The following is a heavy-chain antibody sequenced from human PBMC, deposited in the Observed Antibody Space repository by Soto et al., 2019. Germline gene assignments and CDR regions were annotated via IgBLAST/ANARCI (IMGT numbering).Heavy chain of an antibody. V-gene: IGHV1-46*01. J-gene: IGHJ3*02. CDR3: ARTGRYFDWLLYPHTPEKYVGNAFDI. D-gene: IGHD3-9*01. Sequence: ASVKVSCKASGYTFTSYYMHWVRQAPGQGLEWMGIINPSGGSTSYAQKFQGRVTMTRDTSTSTVYMELSSLRSEDTAVYYCARTGRYFDWLLYPHTPEKYVGNAFDIWGQGTMVTVSS. CDR2: INPSGGST. CDR1: GYTFTSYY.